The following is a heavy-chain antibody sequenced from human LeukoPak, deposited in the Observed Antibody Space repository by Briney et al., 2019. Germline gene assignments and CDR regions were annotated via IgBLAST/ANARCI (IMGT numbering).Heavy chain of an antibody. V-gene: IGHV3-64D*06. J-gene: IGHJ1*01. Sequence: GGSLRLSCAASGFTFSISAMHWVRQAPGKGLQYVSVISGNGVTTSYADSVKGRFTVSRDDSKNTVYLQMSSLRAEDTAVYYCVADGRDGYNIYFHHWGQGTLVTVSS. D-gene: IGHD5-24*01. CDR1: GFTFSISA. CDR2: ISGNGVTT. CDR3: VADGRDGYNIYFHH.